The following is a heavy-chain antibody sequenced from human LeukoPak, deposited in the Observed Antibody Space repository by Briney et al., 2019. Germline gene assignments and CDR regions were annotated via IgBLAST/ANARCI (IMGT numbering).Heavy chain of an antibody. CDR1: GFTFDNYA. J-gene: IGHJ4*02. Sequence: GGSLRLSCAASGFTFDNYAMTWVRQAPGKGLECVSGISGSGSNTYQADSVKGRFTISRDNSKNTLYLQMNSLRAEDTAVYYCAREGRKDYGDFFDYWGQGTLVTVSS. CDR3: AREGRKDYGDFFDY. D-gene: IGHD4-17*01. V-gene: IGHV3-23*01. CDR2: ISGSGSNT.